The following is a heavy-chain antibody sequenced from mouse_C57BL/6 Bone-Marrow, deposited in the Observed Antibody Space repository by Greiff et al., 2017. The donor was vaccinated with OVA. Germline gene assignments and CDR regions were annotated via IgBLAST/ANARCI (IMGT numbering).Heavy chain of an antibody. Sequence: EVQLQQSGPELVKPGASVKIPCKASGYTFTDYNMDWVKQSHGKSLEWIGAINPNNGGTIYNQKFKGKATLTVDKSSSTAYMERRSLTSEDTAVYYCARPAQAAAWFAYWGQGTLVTVSA. CDR1: GYTFTDYN. D-gene: IGHD3-2*02. CDR2: INPNNGGT. J-gene: IGHJ3*01. CDR3: ARPAQAAAWFAY. V-gene: IGHV1-18*01.